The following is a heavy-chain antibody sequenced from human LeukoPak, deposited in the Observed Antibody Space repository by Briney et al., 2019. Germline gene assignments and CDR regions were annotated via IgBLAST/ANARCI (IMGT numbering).Heavy chain of an antibody. Sequence: SETLSLTCTVSGGSISSGGYYWSWIRQPPGKGLEWIGYIYYSGSTYYNPSLKSRVTISGDRSKNQFSLNLSSVIAADTAIYYCARAATSHYFDYWGPRTLVTVSS. J-gene: IGHJ4*02. CDR3: ARAATSHYFDY. V-gene: IGHV4-30-2*01. CDR2: IYYSGST. CDR1: GGSISSGGYY.